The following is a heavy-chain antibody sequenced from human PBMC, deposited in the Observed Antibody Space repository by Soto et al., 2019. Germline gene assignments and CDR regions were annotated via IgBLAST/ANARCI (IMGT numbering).Heavy chain of an antibody. D-gene: IGHD2-15*01. CDR3: ARGRSGGSCYSVFTSCGLTFYY. Sequence: QVQLQQWGAGLLKPSETLSLTCAVYGGSFSGYYWSWIRQPPGKGLEWIGEINHSGSTNYNPSLKSRVTISVDTAKNQFSLKLSSVTAADTAVYYCARGRSGGSCYSVFTSCGLTFYYWGQGTLVTVSS. CDR2: INHSGST. CDR1: GGSFSGYY. J-gene: IGHJ4*02. V-gene: IGHV4-34*01.